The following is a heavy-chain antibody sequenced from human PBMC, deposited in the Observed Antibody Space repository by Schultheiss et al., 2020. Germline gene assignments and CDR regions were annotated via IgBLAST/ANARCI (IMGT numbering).Heavy chain of an antibody. V-gene: IGHV3-11*06. D-gene: IGHD3-22*01. J-gene: IGHJ4*02. Sequence: GGSLRLSCAASGFTFSDYYMGWIHQAPGKGLEWVSYISSSSSYTNYADSVKGRFTISRDNAKNSLYLQMNSLRAEDTAVYYCTRFTPYYYDSSGHIDYWGQGTLVTVSS. CDR1: GFTFSDYY. CDR2: ISSSSSYT. CDR3: TRFTPYYYDSSGHIDY.